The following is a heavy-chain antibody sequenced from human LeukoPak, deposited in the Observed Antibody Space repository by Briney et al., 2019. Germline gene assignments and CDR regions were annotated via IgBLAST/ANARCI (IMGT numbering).Heavy chain of an antibody. D-gene: IGHD3-16*02. Sequence: ASVKVSCKASGYTFNSYGISWVRQAPGQGLEWMGWISAYNGYTNYAQKLQGRLTMTTDTSTSTAYMELSSLRSEDTAVYYCARNTNYVWGSYRLDYWGQGTLVTVSS. J-gene: IGHJ4*02. CDR1: GYTFNSYG. V-gene: IGHV1-18*01. CDR3: ARNTNYVWGSYRLDY. CDR2: ISAYNGYT.